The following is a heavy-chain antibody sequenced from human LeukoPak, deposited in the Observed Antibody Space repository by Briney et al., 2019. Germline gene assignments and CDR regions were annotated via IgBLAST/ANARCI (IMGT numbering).Heavy chain of an antibody. CDR1: SGSINSYH. J-gene: IGHJ4*02. CDR2: VHISGST. D-gene: IGHD3-22*01. V-gene: IGHV4-4*07. Sequence: SETLSLTCTVSSGSINSYHWAWIRQAAGRRLEWVGRVHISGSTNYNPSLRSRVAISLDRLKNQFSLTVRSLTAADTAVYYCARDDSSRDDSGAYHYWGQGILVTVSS. CDR3: ARDDSSRDDSGAYHY.